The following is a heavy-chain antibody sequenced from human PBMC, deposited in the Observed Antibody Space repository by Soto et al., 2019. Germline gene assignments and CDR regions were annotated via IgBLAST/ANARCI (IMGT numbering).Heavy chain of an antibody. V-gene: IGHV1-69*01. D-gene: IGHD2-21*02. CDR2: IIPIFGTA. J-gene: IGHJ4*02. CDR1: GGSYKSYD. Sequence: VSCKSCGGSYKSYDIICVRQEKGQGLEWMGGIIPIFGTANYAQKFQGRVTITADESTSTAYMELSSLRSEDTAVYYCATRGAYCGGDCYLDYWGQGTRVSVS. CDR3: ATRGAYCGGDCYLDY.